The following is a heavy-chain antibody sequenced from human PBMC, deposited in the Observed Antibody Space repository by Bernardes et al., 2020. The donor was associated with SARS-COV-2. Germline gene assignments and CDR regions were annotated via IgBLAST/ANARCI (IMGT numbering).Heavy chain of an antibody. CDR3: VRPAGMDV. J-gene: IGHJ6*02. D-gene: IGHD6-25*01. V-gene: IGHV3-7*03. CDR2: RKRDGSET. Sequence: GGSLRLSCVGSGFVFGDYWMTCVRQVLGKGPERGANRKRDGSETYYVDSVKGRFTISRDNAKNLVFLQMNSLRAEDTAVFYCVRPAGMDVWGQGTMVTVSS. CDR1: GFVFGDYW.